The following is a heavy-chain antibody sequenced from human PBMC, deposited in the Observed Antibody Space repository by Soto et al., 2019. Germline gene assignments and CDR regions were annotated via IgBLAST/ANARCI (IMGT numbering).Heavy chain of an antibody. CDR1: GFTFSSYS. CDR2: ISTSSRTI. Sequence: EMRLVESGGGLVQPGRSLRLSCAASGFTFSSYSMNWVRQAPGKGLEWVSHISTSSRTIYYADSVKGRFTISRDNAKNSRYLQMNSLRAEDTAVYYCARLYCSGGSCYSGDAFDIWGQGTMVTVSS. V-gene: IGHV3-48*01. J-gene: IGHJ3*02. CDR3: ARLYCSGGSCYSGDAFDI. D-gene: IGHD2-15*01.